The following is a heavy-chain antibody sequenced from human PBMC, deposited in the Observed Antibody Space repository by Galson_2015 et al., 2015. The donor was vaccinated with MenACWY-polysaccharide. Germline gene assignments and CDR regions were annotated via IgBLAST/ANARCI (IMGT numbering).Heavy chain of an antibody. CDR2: MYYSGST. CDR3: ARLGVDGWFDP. V-gene: IGHV4-61*07. D-gene: IGHD3-16*01. Sequence: KGLEWIGYMYYSGSTYYNPSLKSRVTISVDTSKNQFSLKLSSVTAADAAVYYCARLGVDGWFDPWGQGTLVTVSS. J-gene: IGHJ5*02.